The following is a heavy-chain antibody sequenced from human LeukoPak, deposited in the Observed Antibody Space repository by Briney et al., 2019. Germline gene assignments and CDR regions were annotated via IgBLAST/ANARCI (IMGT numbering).Heavy chain of an antibody. V-gene: IGHV1-46*01. D-gene: IGHD6-13*01. J-gene: IGHJ4*02. CDR1: GYTFTSYY. Sequence: GASVKVSCKASGYTFTSYYMHWVRQAPGQGLEWMGIINPSGGSTSYAQKFQGRVTMTRDMSTSTVYMELSSLRSEDTAVYYCARDRWQQLANYYFDYWGQGTLVTVPS. CDR3: ARDRWQQLANYYFDY. CDR2: INPSGGST.